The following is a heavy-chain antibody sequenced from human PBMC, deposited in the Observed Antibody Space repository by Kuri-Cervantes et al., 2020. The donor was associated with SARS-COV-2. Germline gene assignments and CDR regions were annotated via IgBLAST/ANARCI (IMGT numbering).Heavy chain of an antibody. V-gene: IGHV3-23*01. CDR2: ISDTGGRI. Sequence: GGSLRLSCAASGFTFSAYAMSWVRQAPGKGLEWVSSISDTGGRIDYADSVKGRFTISRDNSKNTLYLQVSSLRAEDSAVYYCAKHVRIVGASGGDYWGQGALVTVSS. CDR1: GFTFSAYA. J-gene: IGHJ4*02. D-gene: IGHD1-26*01. CDR3: AKHVRIVGASGGDY.